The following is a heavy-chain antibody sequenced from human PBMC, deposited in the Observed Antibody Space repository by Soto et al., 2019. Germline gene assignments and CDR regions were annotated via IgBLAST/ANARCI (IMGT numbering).Heavy chain of an antibody. J-gene: IGHJ6*02. V-gene: IGHV4-4*02. Sequence: SETLSLTCTVSGGSISSYYWSWVRQPPEKGLEWIGEMYHTGSTNYNPSLKSRVTISVDKSKNQFTLKLSSVTAADTAVYYCARDRYCSSTSCYSFGHEYYYYYGMDVWGQGTTVTVSS. CDR1: GGSISSYY. D-gene: IGHD2-2*01. CDR2: MYHTGST. CDR3: ARDRYCSSTSCYSFGHEYYYYYGMDV.